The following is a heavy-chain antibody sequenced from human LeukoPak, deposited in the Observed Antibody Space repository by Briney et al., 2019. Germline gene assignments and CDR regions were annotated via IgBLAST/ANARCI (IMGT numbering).Heavy chain of an antibody. CDR2: ISSDGVTT. J-gene: IGHJ4*02. Sequence: GGSLRLSCSASGFTFSSYAMHWVRQAPGKGLEYVSAISSDGVTTYYADSVKGRFTISRDNSKNTLHLQMSSLRAEDTAVYYCVKAMATYGYRVPFDYWGQGTLVTVSS. CDR3: VKAMATYGYRVPFDY. CDR1: GFTFSSYA. D-gene: IGHD5-18*01. V-gene: IGHV3-64D*09.